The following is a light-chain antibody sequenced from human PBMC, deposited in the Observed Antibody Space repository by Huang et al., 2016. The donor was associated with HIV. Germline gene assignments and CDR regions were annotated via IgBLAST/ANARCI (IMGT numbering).Light chain of an antibody. V-gene: IGKV3-15*01. CDR3: QQYYNWLLT. J-gene: IGKJ1*01. Sequence: EIVMTQSPATLSVSPGERATLSCRASQGVSSKLAWYQQKPGQTPRLLIYGASTRATDIPARFSGSGAGTDFTLTISSLQSEDFAVYYCQQYYNWLLTFGQGTKVDIK. CDR1: QGVSSK. CDR2: GAS.